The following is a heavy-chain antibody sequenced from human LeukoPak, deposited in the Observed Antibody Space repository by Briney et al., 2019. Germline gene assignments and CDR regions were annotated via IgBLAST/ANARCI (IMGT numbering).Heavy chain of an antibody. V-gene: IGHV1-24*01. CDR2: FDPEDDET. CDR3: ATDPRSGTDYNGMYSFGVGV. CDR1: GYTLTDVS. Sequence: ASVKVSCKVSGYTLTDVSMHWVRQAPGKGLERLGGFDPEDDETVYAQELQDRVTMTEDSSTDTAYMELSSLRSEDTAVYYCATDPRSGTDYNGMYSFGVGVWGQGTTVTVSS. J-gene: IGHJ6*02. D-gene: IGHD3-10*01.